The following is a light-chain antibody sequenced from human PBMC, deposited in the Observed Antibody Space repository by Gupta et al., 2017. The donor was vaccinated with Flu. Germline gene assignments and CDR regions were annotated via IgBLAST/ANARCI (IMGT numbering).Light chain of an antibody. CDR2: DTS. J-gene: IGKJ4*01. CDR1: QSVSSS. Sequence: PATLSLSPGERATLSCRASQSVSSSLAWYRQKPGQAPRLLIYDTSNRATGIPTRFSGSGSGTDFTLTISSLEPEDFALYYCQQRDNSPLTFGGGTRVEIK. CDR3: QQRDNSPLT. V-gene: IGKV3-11*01.